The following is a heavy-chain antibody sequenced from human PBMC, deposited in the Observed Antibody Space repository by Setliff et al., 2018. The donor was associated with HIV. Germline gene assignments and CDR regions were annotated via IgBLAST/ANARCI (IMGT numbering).Heavy chain of an antibody. J-gene: IGHJ5*02. CDR3: ARGVGIGGNWFDP. CDR2: MYYTGTT. CDR1: GYSVSSGYY. V-gene: IGHV4-38-2*01. D-gene: IGHD2-15*01. Sequence: SETLSLTCAVSGYSVSSGYYWAWIRQAPGKGLQWTGQMYYTGTTDYNPSLSSRVTISQDKSRNQFSLKLTSVTATDTAIYYCARGVGIGGNWFDPWGQGSMVTVSS.